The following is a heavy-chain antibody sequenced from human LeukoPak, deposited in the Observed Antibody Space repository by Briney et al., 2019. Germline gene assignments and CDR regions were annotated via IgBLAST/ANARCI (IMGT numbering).Heavy chain of an antibody. CDR2: IRYDEITK. Sequence: GGSLRLSCAASGFTFSSYSMNWVRQAPGEGLEWVAFIRYDEITKYYSDSVKGRFTISRDNSKNTLYLQMNSLRDEDTAMYYCAKEGGAAGYFDYWGQGTLVTVSS. J-gene: IGHJ4*02. CDR1: GFTFSSYS. CDR3: AKEGGAAGYFDY. D-gene: IGHD1-26*01. V-gene: IGHV3-30*02.